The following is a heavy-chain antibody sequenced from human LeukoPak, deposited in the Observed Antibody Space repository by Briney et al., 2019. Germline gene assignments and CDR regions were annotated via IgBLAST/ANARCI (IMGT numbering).Heavy chain of an antibody. CDR1: GGSFSSGTYY. J-gene: IGHJ5*02. D-gene: IGHD3-16*02. CDR3: ARGATFGGVIVYNWFDP. V-gene: IGHV4-61*01. CDR2: IYYSGST. Sequence: SETLSLTCTVSGGSFSSGTYYWGWIRQPPGKGLEWIVYIYYSGSTNYNPSLKSRVTISVDTSKNQFSLKLSSVTAADTAAYYCARGATFGGVIVYNWFDPWGQGTLVTVSS.